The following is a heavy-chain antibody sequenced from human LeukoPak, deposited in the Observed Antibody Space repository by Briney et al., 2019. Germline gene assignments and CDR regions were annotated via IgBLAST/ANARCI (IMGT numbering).Heavy chain of an antibody. Sequence: GGSLRLSCAASGFTFSSYSMNWVRQAPGKGLEWVSSISSSSSYIYYADSVKGRFTISRDNDKNSLYLQMNSLRAEDTAVYYCGYCSGGSCLYYYGMDVWGQGTTVTVSS. V-gene: IGHV3-21*01. CDR2: ISSSSSYI. CDR1: GFTFSSYS. CDR3: GYCSGGSCLYYYGMDV. J-gene: IGHJ6*02. D-gene: IGHD2-15*01.